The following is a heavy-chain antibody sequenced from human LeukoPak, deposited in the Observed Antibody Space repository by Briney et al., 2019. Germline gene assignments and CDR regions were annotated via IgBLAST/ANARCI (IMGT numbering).Heavy chain of an antibody. CDR2: LNPNSGGT. Sequence: ASVKVSCKASGYTFTDYFIHWVRQAPGQAPEWMGWLNPNSGGTNYAQTFEGRVTMTRDTSITTAYMDLSSLRSDDTAMYYCVRDPIHNSSPSAPGTNGFDPWGQGTLVTVSS. J-gene: IGHJ5*02. V-gene: IGHV1-2*02. CDR3: VRDPIHNSSPSAPGTNGFDP. D-gene: IGHD6-13*01. CDR1: GYTFTDYF.